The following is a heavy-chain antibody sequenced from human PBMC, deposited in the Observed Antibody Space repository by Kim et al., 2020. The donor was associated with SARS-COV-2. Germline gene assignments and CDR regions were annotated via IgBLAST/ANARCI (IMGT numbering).Heavy chain of an antibody. V-gene: IGHV3-11*05. CDR1: GFTFSDYY. CDR3: ARVSRGDSSRYWFDP. J-gene: IGHJ5*02. CDR2: ISSSIDYT. Sequence: GGSLRLSCAASGFTFSDYYMSWIRQAPGKGLEWISYISSSIDYTKYADSVKGRFTISRDNAKNSLYLQMNSLRVEDTAVYYCARVSRGDSSRYWFDPWGQGTLVIVSS. D-gene: IGHD6-13*01.